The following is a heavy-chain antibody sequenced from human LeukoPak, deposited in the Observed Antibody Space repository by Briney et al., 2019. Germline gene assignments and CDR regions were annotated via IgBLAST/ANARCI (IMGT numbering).Heavy chain of an antibody. CDR1: GFTFGDYV. CDR2: IRSKAYGGTT. CDR3: TRVDKRGTTTGFTVSY. Sequence: GGSLRLSCTTSGFTFGDYVMSWVRQAPGKGLEWVGLIRSKAYGGTTEYAASVKGRFTISRDDSKSIAYLQMNCLKTEDTAVYYCTRVDKRGTTTGFTVSYWGQGTLVTVSS. J-gene: IGHJ4*02. V-gene: IGHV3-49*04. D-gene: IGHD1-26*01.